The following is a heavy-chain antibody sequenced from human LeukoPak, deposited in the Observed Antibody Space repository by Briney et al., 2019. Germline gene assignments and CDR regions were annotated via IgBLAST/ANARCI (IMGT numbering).Heavy chain of an antibody. D-gene: IGHD6-13*01. CDR3: ARDLFEGAAAGEDNWFDP. CDR1: GYTFTSYY. CDR2: INPSGGST. J-gene: IGHJ5*02. V-gene: IGHV1-46*01. Sequence: ASVKVSCKASGYTFTSYYMHWVRQAPGQGLEWMGIINPSGGSTSYAQKFQGRVTMTRDTSTSTVYMEPSSLRSEDTAVYYCARDLFEGAAAGEDNWFDPWGQGTLVTVSS.